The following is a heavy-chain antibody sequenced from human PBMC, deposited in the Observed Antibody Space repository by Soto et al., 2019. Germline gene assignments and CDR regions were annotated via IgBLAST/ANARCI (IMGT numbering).Heavy chain of an antibody. D-gene: IGHD3-22*01. CDR2: IDWDDDK. CDR3: ARVATSRGGYYDSSGPTVPDAFAI. Sequence: GPTLLHPTQTLTLACTFSGFSLSTSGMCVSWIRQPPLKALECLALIDWDDDKYYSTSLKTRLTISKDTSKNQVVLTMTNMDPVDTATYYCARVATSRGGYYDSSGPTVPDAFAIWGQGTMATVS. CDR1: GFSLSTSGMC. J-gene: IGHJ3*02. V-gene: IGHV2-70*01.